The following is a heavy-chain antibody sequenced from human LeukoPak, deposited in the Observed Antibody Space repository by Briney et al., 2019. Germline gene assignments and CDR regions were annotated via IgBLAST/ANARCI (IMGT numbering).Heavy chain of an antibody. CDR2: IYSGGRT. CDR3: AGTTCGGDCYPEY. CDR1: GFTVSSNY. V-gene: IGHV3-53*01. D-gene: IGHD2-21*02. Sequence: GGSLRLSCAASGFTVSSNYMSWVRQAPGKGLEWVSVIYSGGRTYYADSVKGRFTISRDNSKNTLYLQMNSLRAEDTAVYYCAGTTCGGDCYPEYWGQGTQVTVSS. J-gene: IGHJ4*02.